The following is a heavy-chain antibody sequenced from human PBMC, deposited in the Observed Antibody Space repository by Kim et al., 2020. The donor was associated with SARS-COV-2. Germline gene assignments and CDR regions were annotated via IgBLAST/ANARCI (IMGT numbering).Heavy chain of an antibody. V-gene: IGHV3-7*04. Sequence: SVKGRFTISRDNAKNSLYLQMNSLRAEYTAVYYCARVGRRGYYYYYGMDAWGQGTTVTVSS. CDR3: ARVGRRGYYYYYGMDA. J-gene: IGHJ6*02.